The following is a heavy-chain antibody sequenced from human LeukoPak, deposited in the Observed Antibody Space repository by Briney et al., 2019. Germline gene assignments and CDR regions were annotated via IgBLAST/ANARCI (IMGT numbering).Heavy chain of an antibody. CDR1: GYTFTSYG. J-gene: IGHJ4*02. Sequence: GASVKVSCKASGYTFTSYGISWVRQAPGQGLEWMGWISAYNGNTNYAQKLQGRVTMTTDTSTSTAYMELRSLRSDDTAVYYCARLRNSRLAYYFDYWGQGTLVTVSS. CDR2: ISAYNGNT. D-gene: IGHD6-6*01. CDR3: ARLRNSRLAYYFDY. V-gene: IGHV1-18*01.